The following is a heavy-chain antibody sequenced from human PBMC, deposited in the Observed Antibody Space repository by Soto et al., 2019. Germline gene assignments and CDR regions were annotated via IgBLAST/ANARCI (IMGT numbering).Heavy chain of an antibody. V-gene: IGHV3-66*01. Sequence: GGSLRLSCAASGFAVSSNYMSWVRQAPGKGLEWVSVIYSGGSTYYADSVKGRFTISRDNSKNTLKLQMNSMRAEVTAVYYCARVQLPIYHYWGQGTLVTVSS. D-gene: IGHD3-3*01. J-gene: IGHJ4*02. CDR3: ARVQLPIYHY. CDR2: IYSGGST. CDR1: GFAVSSNY.